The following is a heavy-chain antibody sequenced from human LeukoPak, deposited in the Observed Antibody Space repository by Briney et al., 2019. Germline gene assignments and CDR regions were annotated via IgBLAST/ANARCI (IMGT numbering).Heavy chain of an antibody. CDR1: GYTFTSYY. Sequence: GASVKVSCKASGYTFTSYYMHWVRQAPGQGLEWMGIINPSGGSTSYAQKFQGRVTMTRDTSTSTVYMELSSLRSEDTAVNYCARDWYYDSSGYCFDYWGQGTLVTVSS. CDR3: ARDWYYDSSGYCFDY. CDR2: INPSGGST. D-gene: IGHD3-22*01. V-gene: IGHV1-46*01. J-gene: IGHJ4*02.